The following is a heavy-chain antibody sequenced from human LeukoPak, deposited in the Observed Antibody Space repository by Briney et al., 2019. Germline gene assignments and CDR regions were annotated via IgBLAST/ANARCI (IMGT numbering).Heavy chain of an antibody. CDR1: GFTFSSYG. Sequence: PGGSLRLSCAASGFTFSSYGMSWVRQAPGKGLEWVAVISYDGSNKYYADSVKGRFTISRDNSKNTLYLQMNSLRAEDTGLYYCARDQPSVGWGFDSWGRGTLVIVSS. CDR3: ARDQPSVGWGFDS. V-gene: IGHV3-30*03. D-gene: IGHD2-15*01. CDR2: ISYDGSNK. J-gene: IGHJ4*02.